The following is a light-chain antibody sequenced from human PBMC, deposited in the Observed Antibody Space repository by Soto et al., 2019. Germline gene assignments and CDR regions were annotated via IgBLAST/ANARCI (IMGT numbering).Light chain of an antibody. J-gene: IGLJ1*01. V-gene: IGLV2-14*01. CDR2: EVT. CDR1: SGDIGSYNR. CDR3: SSYTNINTRASV. Sequence: HSALTQPASVSGSPGQSITISCTGTSGDIGSYNRVSWYQQHPGKAPKLIIYEVTDRPSGVSNRFSGSKSGNTASLTISGLQAEDEAEYYCSSYTNINTRASVFGTGTKVNVL.